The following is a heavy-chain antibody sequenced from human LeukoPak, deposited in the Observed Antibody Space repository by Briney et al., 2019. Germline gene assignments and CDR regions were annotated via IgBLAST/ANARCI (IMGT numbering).Heavy chain of an antibody. CDR2: ISYDGSNK. V-gene: IGHV3-30-3*01. Sequence: PGGSLRLTCAASGFTFSSYAMHWVRQAPGKGLEWVAVISYDGSNKYYADSVKGRFTISRDSSKNTLYLQMNSLRAEDTAVYYCARAYDYGDHFDYWGQGTLVTVSS. CDR1: GFTFSSYA. D-gene: IGHD4-17*01. J-gene: IGHJ4*02. CDR3: ARAYDYGDHFDY.